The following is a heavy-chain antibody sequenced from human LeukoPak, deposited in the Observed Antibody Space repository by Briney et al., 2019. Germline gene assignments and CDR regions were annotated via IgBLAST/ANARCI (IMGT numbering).Heavy chain of an antibody. D-gene: IGHD2-2*01. V-gene: IGHV3-21*01. Sequence: GGFLRFSSAASDFTFSSYSMNWVRQAPGKGLEWVSSISSSSSYIYYADSVKGRFTISRDNAKNSLYLQMNSLRAEDTAVYYCARDRVVPAARYMDVWGKGTTVTVSS. CDR3: ARDRVVPAARYMDV. CDR2: ISSSSSYI. J-gene: IGHJ6*03. CDR1: DFTFSSYS.